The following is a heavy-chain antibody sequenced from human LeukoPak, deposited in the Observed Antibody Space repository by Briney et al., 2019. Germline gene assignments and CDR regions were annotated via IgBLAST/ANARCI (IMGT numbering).Heavy chain of an antibody. CDR2: INPSGGST. CDR1: GYTFTSYY. V-gene: IGHV1-46*01. J-gene: IGHJ4*02. Sequence: ASETVSCKASGYTFTSYYIHWVRQAPGQGLEWMGIINPSGGSTTYAQKFQGRVTMTRDTSTSTVYMELSSLRSEDTAVYYCARDTEDFDYWGQGTLVTVFS. CDR3: ARDTEDFDY.